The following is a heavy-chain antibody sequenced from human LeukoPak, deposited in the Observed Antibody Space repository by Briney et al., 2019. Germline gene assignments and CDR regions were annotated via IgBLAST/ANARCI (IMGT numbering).Heavy chain of an antibody. CDR2: IKQDGSEK. CDR3: VRDSRPYYYYYMDV. CDR1: GFTFSSYW. V-gene: IGHV3-7*01. J-gene: IGHJ6*03. Sequence: GASLRLSCAASGFTFSSYWMSWIRQAPGKGLEWVANIKQDGSEKEYVGSVKGRFTISRDNAKNTLYLQMNSLRAEDTAVYYCVRDSRPYYYYYMDVWGKGTTVTVSS.